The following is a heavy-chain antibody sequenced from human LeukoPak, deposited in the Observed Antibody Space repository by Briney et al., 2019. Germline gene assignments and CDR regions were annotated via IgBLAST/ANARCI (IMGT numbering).Heavy chain of an antibody. V-gene: IGHV3-9*01. D-gene: IGHD1-26*01. J-gene: IGHJ4*02. CDR2: ISWNSGSI. CDR1: GFTFDDYA. Sequence: PGRSLRLSCAASGFTFDDYAMHWVRQAPGKGLEWVSGISWNSGSIGYADSVKGRFTISRDNAKNSLYLQMNSLRAEDTALYYYAVGGRATTDGYSDYWGQGTLVTVSS. CDR3: AVGGRATTDGYSDY.